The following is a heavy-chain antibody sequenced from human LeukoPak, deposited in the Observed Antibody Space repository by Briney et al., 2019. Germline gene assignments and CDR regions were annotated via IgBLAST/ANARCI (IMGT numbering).Heavy chain of an antibody. CDR2: IYSGGST. V-gene: IGHV3-53*01. J-gene: IGHJ6*02. CDR1: GFTVSSNY. CDR3: ARNNGMDV. Sequence: GGSLRLSCAASGFTVSSNYMSWVRQAPGKGLEWVSVIYSGGSTYYADSVKGRFTISKDNAKNSLYLQMNSLRAEDTALYHCARNNGMDVWGQGTTVIVSS.